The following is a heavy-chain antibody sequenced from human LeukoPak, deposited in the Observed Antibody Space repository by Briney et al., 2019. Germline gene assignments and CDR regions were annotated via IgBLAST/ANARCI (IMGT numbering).Heavy chain of an antibody. J-gene: IGHJ4*02. CDR1: GYSFTSYW. CDR2: IYPGDSDT. Sequence: GESLKISCKASGYSFTSYWIAWVRQMPGKGLECMGIIYPGDSDTRYSPSFQGQVTISADKSFSTAYLQWSSLKASDTAIYYCARQTADFDYWGQGTLVTVSS. CDR3: ARQTADFDY. V-gene: IGHV5-51*01. D-gene: IGHD6-13*01.